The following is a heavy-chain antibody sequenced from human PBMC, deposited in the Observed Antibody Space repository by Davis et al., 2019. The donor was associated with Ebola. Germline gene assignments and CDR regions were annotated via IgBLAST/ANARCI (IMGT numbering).Heavy chain of an antibody. Sequence: AVSVKVSCKASGYTFTSYGISWVRQALGQGLEWMGWISAFSGNTNYAQKLQGRVTMTTDTSTSTAYMELRSLRSDDTAVYYCARRDYGDYGAFWGQGTLVTVSS. CDR3: ARRDYGDYGAF. D-gene: IGHD4-17*01. CDR2: ISAFSGNT. CDR1: GYTFTSYG. J-gene: IGHJ4*02. V-gene: IGHV1-18*01.